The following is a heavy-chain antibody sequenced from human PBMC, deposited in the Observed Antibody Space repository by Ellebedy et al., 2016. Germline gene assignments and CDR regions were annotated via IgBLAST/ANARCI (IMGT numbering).Heavy chain of an antibody. CDR3: ARSPRSATNWNAGGILDY. J-gene: IGHJ4*02. CDR1: GYTFTSYG. Sequence: ASVKVSXXASGYTFTSYGISWVRQAPGQGLEWMGWISAYNGNTNYAQKLQGRVTMTTDTSTSTAYMELRSLRSDDTAVYYCARSPRSATNWNAGGILDYWGQGTLVTVSS. CDR2: ISAYNGNT. V-gene: IGHV1-18*01. D-gene: IGHD1-1*01.